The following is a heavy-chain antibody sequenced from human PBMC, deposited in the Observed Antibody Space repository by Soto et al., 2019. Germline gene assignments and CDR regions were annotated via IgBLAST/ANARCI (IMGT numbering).Heavy chain of an antibody. CDR1: GFSLTTTEVA. V-gene: IGHV2-5*02. Sequence: SGPTLVNPTQSLTLTCSFSGFSLTTTEVAVGWIRQPPGKALEWLALIYWDDDKRYSPSLKSSLTITKDTAKNQVVLTLTNVHAEDTATYFCAHSRPIGTVAFDYWGQGILVTVSS. D-gene: IGHD1-1*01. J-gene: IGHJ4*02. CDR2: IYWDDDK. CDR3: AHSRPIGTVAFDY.